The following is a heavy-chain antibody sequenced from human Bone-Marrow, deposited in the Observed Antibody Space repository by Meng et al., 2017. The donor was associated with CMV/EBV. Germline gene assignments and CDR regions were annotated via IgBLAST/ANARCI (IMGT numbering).Heavy chain of an antibody. CDR3: ARDVRATLAGAVFDY. J-gene: IGHJ4*02. Sequence: QVQLQQSGPGLVQPSQNLSLTCAXXXXSVSSNSAAWNWIRQSPSRGLEWLGRTYYRSKWYNDYAVSVKSRITINPDTSKNQFSLQLNSETPEDTAVYYCARDVRATLAGAVFDYWGQGTQVTVSS. CDR1: XXSVSSNSAA. D-gene: IGHD2-15*01. V-gene: IGHV6-1*01. CDR2: TYYRSKWYN.